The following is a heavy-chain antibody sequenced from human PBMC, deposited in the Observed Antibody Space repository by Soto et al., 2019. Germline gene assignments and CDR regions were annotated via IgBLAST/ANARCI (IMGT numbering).Heavy chain of an antibody. CDR2: IFPSGTT. J-gene: IGHJ4*02. V-gene: IGHV4-30-2*01. Sequence: PSETLSLTCAVSGGSLTSGTYSWNWIRQPPGKGLEWIGYIFPSGTTYYNPSLKSRVSIPIDVSKNQFSLNLRSLTAADTAVYYCARGRKFDSWGQGTLVTVSS. CDR1: GGSLTSGTYS. CDR3: ARGRKFDS.